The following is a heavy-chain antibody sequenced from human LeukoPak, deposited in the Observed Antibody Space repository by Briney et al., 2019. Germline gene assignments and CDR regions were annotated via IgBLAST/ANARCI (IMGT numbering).Heavy chain of an antibody. V-gene: IGHV1-69*05. CDR1: GGTFSSYA. Sequence: SVKVSCKASGGTFSSYAISWVRQAPGQGLEWMGGIIPIFGTANYAQKFQGRVTITTDESTSTAYMELSSLRSEDTAVYYCARDGSSTGWELAGYYYYYMDVWGKGTTVIVSS. CDR2: IIPIFGTA. J-gene: IGHJ6*03. D-gene: IGHD1-26*01. CDR3: ARDGSSTGWELAGYYYYYMDV.